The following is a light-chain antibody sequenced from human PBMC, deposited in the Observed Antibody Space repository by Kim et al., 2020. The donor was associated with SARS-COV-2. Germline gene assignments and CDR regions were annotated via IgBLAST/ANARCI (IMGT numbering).Light chain of an antibody. CDR3: QQYDTSTYT. V-gene: IGKV3-20*01. Sequence: PGESATLSCRASQRVSSNYLAWYHQRPGQAPRLLIYLASTRATGAPDRFSGSGSGTDFTLTIRRLEPEDSGVFYCQQYDTSTYTFCQGTKV. CDR2: LAS. J-gene: IGKJ2*01. CDR1: QRVSSNY.